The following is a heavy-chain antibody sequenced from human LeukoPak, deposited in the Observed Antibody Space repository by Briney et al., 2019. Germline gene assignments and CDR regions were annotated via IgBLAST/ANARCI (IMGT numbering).Heavy chain of an antibody. D-gene: IGHD1-14*01. CDR3: ASNRYYFDY. CDR1: GFTFSSYA. J-gene: IGHJ4*02. V-gene: IGHV3-30-3*01. CDR2: ISYDGSNK. Sequence: PGGSLRLSCAASGFTFSSYAMHWVRQAPGKWLEWVAVISYDGSNKYYADSVKGRFTISRDNSKNTLYLQMNSLRAEDTAVYYCASNRYYFDYWGQGTLVTVSS.